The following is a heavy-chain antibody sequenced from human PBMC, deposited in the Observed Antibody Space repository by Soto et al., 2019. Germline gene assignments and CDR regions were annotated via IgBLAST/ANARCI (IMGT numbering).Heavy chain of an antibody. CDR3: ARRMPIDSYPFDY. CDR2: IYSTGST. J-gene: IGHJ4*02. V-gene: IGHV4-30-4*01. D-gene: IGHD2-2*01. CDR1: GGSISSGDYF. Sequence: QVQLQESGPGLVKSSQTLSLTCTVSGGSISSGDYFWSWIRQPPGKGLVWIGYIYSTGSTYYNPSLKSRVTISVDTSKNQFSLKGNSVTAADTAVYYCARRMPIDSYPFDYWGQGSLVTVSS.